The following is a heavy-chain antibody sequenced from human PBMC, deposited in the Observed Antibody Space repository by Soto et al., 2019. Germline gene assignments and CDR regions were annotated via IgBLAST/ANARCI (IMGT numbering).Heavy chain of an antibody. Sequence: EVQLLESGGGLVQPGGSLRLSCAASEFTFSSYAMTWVRQAPGKGLEWFSAIADSGGRTYYADSVKGRFTISRDNSNNTLYLQMNSLRADDTAVYYCAKAYTSAARLPLHWGQGTLVTVSS. CDR1: EFTFSSYA. CDR2: IADSGGRT. CDR3: AKAYTSAARLPLH. V-gene: IGHV3-23*01. D-gene: IGHD6-6*01. J-gene: IGHJ1*01.